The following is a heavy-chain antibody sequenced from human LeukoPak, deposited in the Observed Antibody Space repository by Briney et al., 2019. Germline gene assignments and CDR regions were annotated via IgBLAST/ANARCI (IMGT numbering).Heavy chain of an antibody. V-gene: IGHV4-34*01. CDR1: GGSFSRYY. CDR2: ITYGGTT. D-gene: IGHD2-2*01. CDR3: VRGRYCSSATCYDWFDP. J-gene: IGHJ5*02. Sequence: SETLSLTCAVYGGSFSRYYWSWIRQSPGKRLEWIGEITYGGTTNYNPPLRSRVTMSVDTSKKQFSLKLTSVTAADTAVYYCVRGRYCSSATCYDWFDPWGPGTHVSVSS.